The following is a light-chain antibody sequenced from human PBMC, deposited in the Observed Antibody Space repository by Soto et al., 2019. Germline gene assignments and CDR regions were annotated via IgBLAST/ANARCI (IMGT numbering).Light chain of an antibody. CDR1: SSNIGAGFD. J-gene: IGLJ2*01. Sequence: QSVLTQPPSVSGAPGQRVTISCTGSSSNIGAGFDVHWYQQLPGSAPKLLIYGYNNRPSGVPDRFSGSRSGTSASLAITGLQAEDEADYDCQSYDSSQTVLFGGGTKLTVL. CDR2: GYN. CDR3: QSYDSSQTVL. V-gene: IGLV1-40*01.